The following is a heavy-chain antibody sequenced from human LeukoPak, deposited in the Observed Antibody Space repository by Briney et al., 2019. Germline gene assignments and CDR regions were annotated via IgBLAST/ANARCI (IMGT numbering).Heavy chain of an antibody. CDR3: AKTRGDYGDR. CDR1: GFTVSSNY. D-gene: IGHD4-17*01. Sequence: PGGSLRLSCAASGFTVSSNYMSWVRQAPGKGLEWVSAISGSGANTYYADSVKGRFTISRDNSKNTLYLQMNSLRAEDTAVYYCAKTRGDYGDRWGQGTLVTVSS. CDR2: ISGSGANT. J-gene: IGHJ5*02. V-gene: IGHV3-23*01.